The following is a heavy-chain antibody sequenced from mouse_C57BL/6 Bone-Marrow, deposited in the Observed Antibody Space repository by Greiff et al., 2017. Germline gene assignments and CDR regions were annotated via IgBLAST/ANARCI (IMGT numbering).Heavy chain of an antibody. Sequence: EVKLVESGGDLVKPGGSLKLSCAASGFTFSSYGMSWVRQTPDKRLEWVATISSGGSYTYYPDSVKGRFTISRDNAKNTLYLQMSSLKSEDTAMYYCARLGYYYGSSYDYWGQGTTLTVSS. V-gene: IGHV5-6*01. CDR1: GFTFSSYG. CDR3: ARLGYYYGSSYDY. CDR2: ISSGGSYT. D-gene: IGHD1-1*01. J-gene: IGHJ2*01.